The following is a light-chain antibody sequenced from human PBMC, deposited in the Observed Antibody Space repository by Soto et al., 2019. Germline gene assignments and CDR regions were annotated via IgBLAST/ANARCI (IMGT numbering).Light chain of an antibody. CDR1: QSISSF. CDR2: AAS. Sequence: DIQMTQSPSSLSASVGDRVTITCRASQSISSFLNWYQQKPGKAPNLLIYAASSLQSGVPSRFSGSGSGTDFTLTISSLQPEAFATYYCQQSYSTPRTFGQGTKVEIK. V-gene: IGKV1-39*01. J-gene: IGKJ1*01. CDR3: QQSYSTPRT.